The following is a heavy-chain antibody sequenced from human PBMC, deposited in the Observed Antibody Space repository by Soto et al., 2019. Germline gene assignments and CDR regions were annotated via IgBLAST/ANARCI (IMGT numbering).Heavy chain of an antibody. CDR1: GGTFSSYA. D-gene: IGHD3-22*01. CDR3: ARALKSYYYDSSLSAFDI. CDR2: IIPIFGTA. Sequence: SVKVSCKASGGTFSSYAISWVRQAPGQGLEWMGGIIPIFGTANYAQKFQGRVTITADESTSTAYMELSSLRSEDTAVYYCARALKSYYYDSSLSAFDIWGQGTMVT. J-gene: IGHJ3*02. V-gene: IGHV1-69*13.